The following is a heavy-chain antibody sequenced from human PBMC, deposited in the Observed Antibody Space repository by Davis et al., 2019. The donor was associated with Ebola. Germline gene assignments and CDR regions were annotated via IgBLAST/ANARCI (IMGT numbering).Heavy chain of an antibody. CDR3: ARGDNNYLYGYYYYGMDV. Sequence: AASVKVSCKASGYTFNSYDINWVRQAPGQGLEWMGWMNPNSGNTGYAQKFQGRITMSRNTSIGTAYMELSSLRSEDTAVYYCARGDNNYLYGYYYYGMDVWGQGTTVTVSS. CDR1: GYTFNSYD. J-gene: IGHJ6*02. D-gene: IGHD4-11*01. V-gene: IGHV1-8*01. CDR2: MNPNSGNT.